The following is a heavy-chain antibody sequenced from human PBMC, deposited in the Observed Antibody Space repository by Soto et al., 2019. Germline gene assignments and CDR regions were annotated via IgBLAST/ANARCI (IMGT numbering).Heavy chain of an antibody. D-gene: IGHD2-21*02. CDR3: ARQRTSVVTQAYFDV. J-gene: IGHJ4*02. CDR2: IYYSGST. CDR1: GDSISSRSYY. Sequence: LSLTCTVTGDSISSRSYYWGWIRQPPGKGLEWIGSIYYSGSTYNNPSLRSRVSMSIDTSKDQFSLKLKSVTAADTALYFCARQRTSVVTQAYFDVWGQGSLVTVSA. V-gene: IGHV4-39*01.